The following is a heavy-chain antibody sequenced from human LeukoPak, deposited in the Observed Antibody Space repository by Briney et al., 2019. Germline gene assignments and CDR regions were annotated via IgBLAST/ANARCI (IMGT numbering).Heavy chain of an antibody. CDR1: GYTFTSYY. Sequence: ASVKVSCKASGYTFTSYYMHWVRQAPGQGLEWMGIINPSGGSTSYAQKFQGRVTMTRDMSTSTVYMELSSLRSEDTAVYYCARDREYYYDSSGYYPGDYWGRGTLVTVSS. D-gene: IGHD3-22*01. V-gene: IGHV1-46*01. CDR3: ARDREYYYDSSGYYPGDY. CDR2: INPSGGST. J-gene: IGHJ4*02.